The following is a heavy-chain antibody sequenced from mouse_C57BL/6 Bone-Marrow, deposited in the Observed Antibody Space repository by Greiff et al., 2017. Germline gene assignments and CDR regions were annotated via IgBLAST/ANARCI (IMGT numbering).Heavy chain of an antibody. CDR1: GYSITSGSY. J-gene: IGHJ2*01. CDR2: ISYDGSN. Sequence: EVKLQESGPGLVKPSQSLSLTCSVTGYSITSGSYWNWIRQFPGNKLEWMGYISYDGSNNYNPSLKNRISITRDTSKNQFFLKLNSVTTEDTATYYCAREHYYGSSYYFDYWGQGTTLTVSA. V-gene: IGHV3-6*01. CDR3: AREHYYGSSYYFDY. D-gene: IGHD1-1*01.